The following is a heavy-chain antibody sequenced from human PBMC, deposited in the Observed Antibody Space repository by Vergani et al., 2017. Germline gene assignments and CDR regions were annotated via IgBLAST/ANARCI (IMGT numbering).Heavy chain of an antibody. CDR3: AGVGSYGYDSSGYLGVHFDY. D-gene: IGHD3-22*01. V-gene: IGHV4-34*01. Sequence: QVQLQQWGAGLLKPSETLSLTCAVYGGSFSGYYWSWIRQPPGKGLEWIGEINHSGSTNYNPSLKSRVTISVDTSKNQFSLKLSSVTAADTAVYYCAGVGSYGYDSSGYLGVHFDYWGQGTLVTVSS. CDR2: INHSGST. J-gene: IGHJ4*02. CDR1: GGSFSGYY.